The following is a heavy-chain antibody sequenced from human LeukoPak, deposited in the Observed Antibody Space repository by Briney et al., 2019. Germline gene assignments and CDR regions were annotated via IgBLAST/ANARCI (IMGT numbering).Heavy chain of an antibody. Sequence: GESLKISCEASGYSFTTYWIGWVRQMPGKGLEWMGIIYPGDSDTRYSPSFQGQVTISADKSISTAYLQWSSLKASDTAMYYCARLSGYSGYDYFDYWGQGTLVTVSS. J-gene: IGHJ4*02. CDR3: ARLSGYSGYDYFDY. CDR2: IYPGDSDT. V-gene: IGHV5-51*01. CDR1: GYSFTTYW. D-gene: IGHD5-12*01.